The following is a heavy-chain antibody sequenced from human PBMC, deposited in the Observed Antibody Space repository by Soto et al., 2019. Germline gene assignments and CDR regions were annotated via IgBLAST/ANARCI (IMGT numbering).Heavy chain of an antibody. Sequence: ASVKVSCKSSGYPFTHYGITWVRQAPGQGLEWMGWISPFNGNTNYGQTLQGRVTLTTDTSTSTVYMELRSLRSDDTAVYYCARVQSFARSYDYGIDVWGQGTTVTVS. CDR1: GYPFTHYG. V-gene: IGHV1-18*01. CDR2: ISPFNGNT. J-gene: IGHJ6*02. CDR3: ARVQSFARSYDYGIDV. D-gene: IGHD3-16*01.